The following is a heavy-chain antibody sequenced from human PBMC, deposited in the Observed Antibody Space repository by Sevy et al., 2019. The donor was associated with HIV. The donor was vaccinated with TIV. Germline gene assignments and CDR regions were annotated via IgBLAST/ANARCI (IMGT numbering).Heavy chain of an antibody. CDR1: GFTFSSYE. D-gene: IGHD5-12*01. V-gene: IGHV3-48*03. CDR3: ASLPRVEWLFDY. Sequence: GGTLRLSCAASGFTFSSYEMNWVSQAPGKGLEWVSYITSSGSNIYQADTVKGRFTISRDNAKNSLYLQVNSLRVEDTAVYYCASLPRVEWLFDYWGQGTLVTISS. CDR2: ITSSGSNI. J-gene: IGHJ4*02.